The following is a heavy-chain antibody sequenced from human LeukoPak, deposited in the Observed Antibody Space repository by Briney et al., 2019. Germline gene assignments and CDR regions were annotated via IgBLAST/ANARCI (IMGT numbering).Heavy chain of an antibody. D-gene: IGHD5-24*01. CDR2: ISSNGGST. J-gene: IGHJ4*02. CDR1: GFTFSSYA. V-gene: IGHV3-64*01. Sequence: GGSLRLSCAASGFTFSSYAMHWVRQAPGKGLEYVSAISSNGGSTYYANSVKGRFTISRDNSKNTLYLQMGSLRAEDMAVYYCARGVEMATIPYFDYWGQGTLVTVSS. CDR3: ARGVEMATIPYFDY.